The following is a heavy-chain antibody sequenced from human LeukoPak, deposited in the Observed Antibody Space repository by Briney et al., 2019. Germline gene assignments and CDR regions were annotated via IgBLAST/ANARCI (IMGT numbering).Heavy chain of an antibody. V-gene: IGHV1-69*05. D-gene: IGHD6-13*01. CDR2: IIPIFGTA. CDR1: GGTFSSYA. Sequence: GASVKVSCKACGGTFSSYAISWVRQAPGQGLVWMGGIIPIFGTANYAQKFQGRVTITTDESTSTAYMELSSLRSEDTAVYYCARGIAAAGPPETGYYYYYMDVWGKGTTVTVSS. J-gene: IGHJ6*03. CDR3: ARGIAAAGPPETGYYYYYMDV.